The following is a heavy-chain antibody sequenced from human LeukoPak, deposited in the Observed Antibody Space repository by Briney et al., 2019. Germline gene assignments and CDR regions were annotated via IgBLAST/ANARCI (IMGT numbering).Heavy chain of an antibody. D-gene: IGHD4-23*01. CDR3: ATITEDGDNSY. Sequence: ASVKVSCKASGYTFTSYYMHWVRQAPGQGLEWMGIINPSGGSTSYAQKFQGRVTMTEDTSTDTAYMELSSLRYEDTAVYYCATITEDGDNSYWGQGTLVTVSS. CDR1: GYTFTSYY. V-gene: IGHV1-46*01. J-gene: IGHJ4*02. CDR2: INPSGGST.